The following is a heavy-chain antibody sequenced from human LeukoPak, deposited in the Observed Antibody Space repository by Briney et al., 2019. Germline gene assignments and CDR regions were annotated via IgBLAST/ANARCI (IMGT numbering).Heavy chain of an antibody. D-gene: IGHD1-26*01. V-gene: IGHV1-69*05. CDR1: GGTFSSYA. Sequence: SVRVSCKASGGTFSSYAISWVRQAPGQGLEWMGRIIPIFGTANYAQKFQGRVTITTDESTSTAYMELSSLRSEDTAVYYCAKCGRSVGALAYWGQGTLLTVSS. J-gene: IGHJ4*02. CDR3: AKCGRSVGALAY. CDR2: IIPIFGTA.